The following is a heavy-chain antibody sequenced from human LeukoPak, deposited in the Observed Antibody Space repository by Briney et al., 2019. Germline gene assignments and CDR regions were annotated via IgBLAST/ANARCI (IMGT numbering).Heavy chain of an antibody. D-gene: IGHD3-22*01. J-gene: IGHJ3*02. Sequence: SVKVSCKASGGTFSSYTISWVRQAPGQGLEWMGRIIPILGIANYAQKFQGRVTITADKSTSTAYMELSSLRSEDTAVYYCARARPNYYDSSVSAFDIWGQGTMVTVSS. CDR3: ARARPNYYDSSVSAFDI. CDR2: IIPILGIA. V-gene: IGHV1-69*02. CDR1: GGTFSSYT.